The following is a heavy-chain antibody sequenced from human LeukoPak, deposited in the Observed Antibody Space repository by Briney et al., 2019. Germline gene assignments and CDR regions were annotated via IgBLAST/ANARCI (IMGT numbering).Heavy chain of an antibody. J-gene: IGHJ4*02. D-gene: IGHD1-26*01. CDR2: INPNSGGT. CDR3: AREYSGSYSLDY. Sequence: ASVKVSCKASGYTFTGYYMHWVRQAPGQGLEWKGWINPNSGGTNYAQKFQGRVTMTRDTSISTAYMELSRLGSDDTAVYYCAREYSGSYSLDYWGQGTLVTVSS. V-gene: IGHV1-2*02. CDR1: GYTFTGYY.